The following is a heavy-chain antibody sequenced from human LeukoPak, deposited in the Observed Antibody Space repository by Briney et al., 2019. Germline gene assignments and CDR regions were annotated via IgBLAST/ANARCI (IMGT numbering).Heavy chain of an antibody. CDR2: INPSGVST. J-gene: IGHJ4*02. Sequence: ASVKVSCKASVYTFTSYYMHCVRQAPGQGREWMGIINPSGVSTSYTQKFQSRVTITRDTSTSTVYMGMRRPRSEDTAVYYCVRVLSGSGSYYINWGQGTLVTVSS. D-gene: IGHD3-10*01. CDR1: VYTFTSYY. CDR3: VRVLSGSGSYYIN. V-gene: IGHV1-46*01.